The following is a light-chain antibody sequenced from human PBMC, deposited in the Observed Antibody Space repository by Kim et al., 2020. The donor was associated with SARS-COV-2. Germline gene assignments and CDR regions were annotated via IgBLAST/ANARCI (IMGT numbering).Light chain of an antibody. J-gene: IGLJ2*01. CDR1: SGHSSYA. Sequence: QPVLTQSPSASASLGASVKLTCTLSSGHSSYAIAWHQQQPKKGPRYLMKVNSDGSHTKGDGIPDRFSGSNSGAERYLIISSLQSEDEADYYCQTWDTGIRVFGGGTQLTVL. V-gene: IGLV4-69*01. CDR3: QTWDTGIRV. CDR2: VNSDGSH.